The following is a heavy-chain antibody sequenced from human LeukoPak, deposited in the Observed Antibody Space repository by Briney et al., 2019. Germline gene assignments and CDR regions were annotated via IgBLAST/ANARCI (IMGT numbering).Heavy chain of an antibody. D-gene: IGHD3-22*01. J-gene: IGHJ1*01. CDR2: INSDGSST. Sequence: GGSLRLFCGVSGFPFSCYWMQWVRPAPGKGLVSVSRINSDGSSTSYAYSVKGRFTISRDNAKNTLYLQMNSLRAEDTAVYYCARYDYYDSSGYKIAEYFQHWGQGTLVTVSS. CDR1: GFPFSCYW. CDR3: ARYDYYDSSGYKIAEYFQH. V-gene: IGHV3-74*01.